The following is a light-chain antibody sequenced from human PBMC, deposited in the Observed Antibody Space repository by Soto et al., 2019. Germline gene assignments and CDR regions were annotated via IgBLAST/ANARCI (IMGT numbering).Light chain of an antibody. CDR3: QQLYSYPIT. Sequence: DIQLTQSPSFLSASVGDRVTITCRASQGISSYLAWYQQKPGKAPELPIYAASTLQSGVPSRFSGSGSGTEFTLTISSLQPEDFATYYCQQLYSYPITFGQGTRLEIK. CDR2: AAS. CDR1: QGISSY. V-gene: IGKV1-9*01. J-gene: IGKJ5*01.